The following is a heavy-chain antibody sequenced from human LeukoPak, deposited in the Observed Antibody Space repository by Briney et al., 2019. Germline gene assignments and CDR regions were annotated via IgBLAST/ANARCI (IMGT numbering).Heavy chain of an antibody. CDR3: AKDLYSGDSPRAFDI. D-gene: IGHD5-12*01. CDR2: ISGSGTRGSNT. V-gene: IGHV3-23*01. Sequence: GGSLRLSCAASGFSFSNYAMSWVRQAPGKGLEWVSAISGSGTRGSNTYYAGSVKGRFTISRDNSKNTLDLQMNSLRVEDTALYYCAKDLYSGDSPRAFDIWGQGTMVTVSS. CDR1: GFSFSNYA. J-gene: IGHJ3*02.